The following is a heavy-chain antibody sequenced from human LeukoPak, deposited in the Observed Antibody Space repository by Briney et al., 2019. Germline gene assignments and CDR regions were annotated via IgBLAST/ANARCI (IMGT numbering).Heavy chain of an antibody. J-gene: IGHJ4*02. V-gene: IGHV3-21*01. Sequence: GGSLRLSCAASGFTFSSYSMNWVRQAPGKGLEWVSSISSSSSYTYYADSVKGRFTISRDNAKNSLYLQMNSQRAEDTAVYYCARAPEGLYDSSGYWGQGTLVTVSS. D-gene: IGHD3-22*01. CDR1: GFTFSSYS. CDR3: ARAPEGLYDSSGY. CDR2: ISSSSSYT.